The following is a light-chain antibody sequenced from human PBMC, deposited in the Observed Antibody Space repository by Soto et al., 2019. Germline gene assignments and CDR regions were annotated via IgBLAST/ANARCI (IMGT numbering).Light chain of an antibody. CDR1: QSISSW. CDR2: DAS. Sequence: DIQMTQSPSTLSATAGDRVTITCRASQSISSWLAWYQHKPGKAPKLLIYDASSLESGVPSRFSGSGSGTEFTLTISSLQPDDFATYYCQQYNSYSPITFGQGTRLEIK. J-gene: IGKJ5*01. CDR3: QQYNSYSPIT. V-gene: IGKV1-5*01.